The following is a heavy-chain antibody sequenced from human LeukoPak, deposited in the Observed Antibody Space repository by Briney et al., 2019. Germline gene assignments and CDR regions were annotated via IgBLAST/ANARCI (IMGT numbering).Heavy chain of an antibody. CDR2: ISSSSSYI. D-gene: IGHD6-19*01. CDR3: ARDLQQWLVRGVNWFDP. Sequence: GGPLRLSCAASGFTFSSYSMNWVRQAPGKGLEWVSSISSSSSYIYYADSVKGRFTISRDNAKNSLYLQMNSLRAEDTAVYYCARDLQQWLVRGVNWFDPWGQGTLVTVSS. V-gene: IGHV3-21*01. CDR1: GFTFSSYS. J-gene: IGHJ5*02.